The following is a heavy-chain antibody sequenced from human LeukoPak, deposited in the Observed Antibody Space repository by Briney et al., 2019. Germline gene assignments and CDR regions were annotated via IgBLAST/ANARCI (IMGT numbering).Heavy chain of an antibody. J-gene: IGHJ5*02. CDR2: IYYSGST. CDR3: ARGIESSTSWIDP. CDR1: GGSISRYY. Sequence: SETLSLTCTVSGGSISRYYWSWIRQPPGKGLEWIGYIYYSGSTNYNPSLKSRVTISVDTSKNQFSLKLSSVTAADTAVYYCARGIESSTSWIDPWGQGTLVTVSS. D-gene: IGHD2-2*01. V-gene: IGHV4-59*01.